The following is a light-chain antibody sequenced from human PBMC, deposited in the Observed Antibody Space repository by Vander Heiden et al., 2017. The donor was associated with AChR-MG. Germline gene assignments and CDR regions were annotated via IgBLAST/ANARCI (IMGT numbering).Light chain of an antibody. J-gene: IGKJ2*01. CDR1: QSVSSGY. Sequence: VLTQSPGTLSLSPGERVTLSCRASQSVSSGYLAWYQQKPGQAPRLLISGASSRATGIPDRFRGSGSGTDFTLTISRLEPEDFAVYYCQQYGSSPPYTFGQGTKLEIK. CDR3: QQYGSSPPYT. V-gene: IGKV3-20*01. CDR2: GAS.